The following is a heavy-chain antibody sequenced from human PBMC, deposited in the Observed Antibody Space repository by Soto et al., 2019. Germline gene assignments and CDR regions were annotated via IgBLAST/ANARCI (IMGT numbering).Heavy chain of an antibody. CDR1: GGSISSYY. D-gene: IGHD6-6*01. CDR2: IYTSGST. Sequence: QVQLQESGPGLVKPSETLSLTCTVSGGSISSYYWSWIRQPAGKGLEWIGRIYTSGSTNYNPSLKSRDTMSVDTSKNQFSRKLSSVTAADTAVYYCARDSRIAARRYWYFDLWGRGTLVTVSS. V-gene: IGHV4-4*07. CDR3: ARDSRIAARRYWYFDL. J-gene: IGHJ2*01.